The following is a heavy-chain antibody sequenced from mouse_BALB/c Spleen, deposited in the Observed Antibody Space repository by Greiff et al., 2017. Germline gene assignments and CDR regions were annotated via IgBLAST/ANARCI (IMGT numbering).Heavy chain of an antibody. V-gene: IGHV5-9-4*01. CDR1: GFTFSSYA. CDR2: ISSGGSYT. CDR3: ARGKVRDYYAMDY. Sequence: EVMLVESGGGLVKPGGSLKLSCAASGFTFSSYAMSWVRQSPEKRLEWVAEISSGGSYTYYPDTVTGRFTISRDNAKNTLYLEMSSLRSEDTAMYYCARGKVRDYYAMDYWGQGTSVTVAS. J-gene: IGHJ4*01. D-gene: IGHD2-14*01.